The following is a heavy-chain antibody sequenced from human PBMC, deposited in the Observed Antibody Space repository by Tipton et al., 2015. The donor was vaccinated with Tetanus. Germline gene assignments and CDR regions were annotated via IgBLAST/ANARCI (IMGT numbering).Heavy chain of an antibody. CDR2: ISGSSSYV. Sequence: SLRLSCAASGFTFSGYSINWVRQAPGKGLEWVSSISGSSSYVFYADSVKGRFAISRDDAKNSLYLQMNSLRAEDTAVYYCARDGFYYESRTYFDYWGQGNLVIVSS. J-gene: IGHJ4*02. D-gene: IGHD3-22*01. CDR1: GFTFSGYS. CDR3: ARDGFYYESRTYFDY. V-gene: IGHV3-21*01.